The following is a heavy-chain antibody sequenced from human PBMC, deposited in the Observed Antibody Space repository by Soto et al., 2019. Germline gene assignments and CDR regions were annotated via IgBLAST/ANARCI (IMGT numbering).Heavy chain of an antibody. Sequence: GGSLRLSCAASGFTFSSYWMSWVRQAPGKGLEWVANIKQDGSEKYYVDSVKGRFTISRDNAKNSRYLQMNSLRAEDTAVYYCARDLDSSSWYWGVSYFDYWGQGTLVTVSS. D-gene: IGHD6-13*01. CDR1: GFTFSSYW. CDR3: ARDLDSSSWYWGVSYFDY. V-gene: IGHV3-7*01. J-gene: IGHJ4*02. CDR2: IKQDGSEK.